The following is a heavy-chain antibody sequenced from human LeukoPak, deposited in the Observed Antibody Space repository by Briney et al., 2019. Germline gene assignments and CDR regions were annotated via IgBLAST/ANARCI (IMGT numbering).Heavy chain of an antibody. Sequence: ASVKVSCKASRYILTSYYIHWVRQAPGQGLEWMGWINPNSGGTKYAQRFQGRVTMTSDTSISTAYMELSRLRSDDTAVYFCARDRGSSWYADYWGQGTLVTVSS. J-gene: IGHJ4*02. CDR1: RYILTSYY. CDR3: ARDRGSSWYADY. CDR2: INPNSGGT. D-gene: IGHD6-13*01. V-gene: IGHV1-2*02.